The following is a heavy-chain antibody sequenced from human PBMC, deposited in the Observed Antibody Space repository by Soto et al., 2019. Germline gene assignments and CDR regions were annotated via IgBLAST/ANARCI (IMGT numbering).Heavy chain of an antibody. Sequence: SETLSLTCTVSGGSISSYYWIWIRQPPGKGLEWIGYIYYSGSTNYNPSLKSRVTISVDTSKNQFSLKLSSVTAADTAVYYCARTYYDFWSGRGMDVWGKGTTVTVSS. J-gene: IGHJ6*03. V-gene: IGHV4-59*08. D-gene: IGHD3-3*01. CDR3: ARTYYDFWSGRGMDV. CDR1: GGSISSYY. CDR2: IYYSGST.